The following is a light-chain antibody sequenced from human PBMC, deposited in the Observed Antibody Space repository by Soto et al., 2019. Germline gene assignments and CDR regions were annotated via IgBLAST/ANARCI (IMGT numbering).Light chain of an antibody. CDR1: SGHSSYA. CDR2: LNGDGSH. CDR3: QTWGAGIQV. J-gene: IGLJ3*02. V-gene: IGLV4-69*01. Sequence: QLVLTQSPSASASLGASVKLTCTLSSGHSSYAIAWHQQQPEKGPRYLMKLNGDGSHKKGAGIPDRFSGSSSGAERYLIISSLQSQDEADCYCQTWGAGIQVFGGGTKLTVL.